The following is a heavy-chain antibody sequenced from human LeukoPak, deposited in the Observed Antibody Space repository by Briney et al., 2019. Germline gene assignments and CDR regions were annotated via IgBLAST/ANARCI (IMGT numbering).Heavy chain of an antibody. D-gene: IGHD3-9*01. V-gene: IGHV4-4*07. CDR3: ARGTNNYDILTGYWVFDY. CDR1: GSSISNYY. J-gene: IGHJ4*02. CDR2: IYTGGST. Sequence: SETLSLTFTVSGSSISNYYWSWIRQPAGKGLVWIGRIYTGGSTNYNPSLKSRVTMSIDTSKNQFSLKLSSVTAADTAVYYCARGTNNYDILTGYWVFDYWGQGTLVTVSS.